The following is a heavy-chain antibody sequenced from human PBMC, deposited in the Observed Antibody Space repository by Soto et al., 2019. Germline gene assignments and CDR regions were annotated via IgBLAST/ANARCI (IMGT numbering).Heavy chain of an antibody. CDR2: ISHTGTT. D-gene: IGHD4-17*01. V-gene: IGHV4-38-2*02. CDR1: GFPISSPYS. J-gene: IGHJ6*02. CDR3: ARVTMVIRDSDHFGVDV. Sequence: SETLSLTCLVSGFPISSPYSWGWIRQPPGKGLEWIGSISHTGTTSYSPSLTSRVSISVDTSKNQVSLKLTSVTAADTAVYFCARVTMVIRDSDHFGVDVWGHGTTVT.